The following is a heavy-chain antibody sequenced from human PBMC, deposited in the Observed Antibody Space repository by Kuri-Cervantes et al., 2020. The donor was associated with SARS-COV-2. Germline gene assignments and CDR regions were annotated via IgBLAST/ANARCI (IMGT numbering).Heavy chain of an antibody. CDR1: GFTVSSNY. Sequence: GESLKISCAASGFTVSSNYMSWVRQAPGKGLEWVSVIYSGGSTYYADSVRGRFTISRDNAKNSLYLQMNSLRAEDTAVYYCARDDLVTASSAIDYWGQGTLVTVSS. CDR2: IYSGGST. CDR3: ARDDLVTASSAIDY. J-gene: IGHJ4*02. V-gene: IGHV3-53*01. D-gene: IGHD2-21*02.